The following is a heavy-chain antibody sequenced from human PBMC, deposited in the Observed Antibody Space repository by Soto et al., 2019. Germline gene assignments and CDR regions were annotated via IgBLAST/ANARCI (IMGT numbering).Heavy chain of an antibody. CDR3: ARGSSSSWYGGPFDY. J-gene: IGHJ4*02. CDR2: INHSGST. V-gene: IGHV4-34*01. D-gene: IGHD6-13*01. CDR1: GGSFSNYY. Sequence: QVQLQQWGAGLLKPSETLSLTCAVYGGSFSNYYWSWIRQPPGKGLEWIGEINHSGSTNYNPSLKSPDTISVHTSKNQFSLKLSSVTAADTVVYYCARGSSSSWYGGPFDYWGQGTLVTVSS.